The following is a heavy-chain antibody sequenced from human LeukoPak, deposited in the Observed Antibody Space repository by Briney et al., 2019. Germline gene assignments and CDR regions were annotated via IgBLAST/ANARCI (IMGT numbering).Heavy chain of an antibody. J-gene: IGHJ4*02. CDR2: IWYDGSNE. Sequence: GGSLRLSCAASGFIFSSYGMHWVRQAPGKGLEWVALIWYDGSNEYYAGSVRGRFTISRDNSKNTLYLQMNSLRAEDTAVYYCARDSSSWLDYWGQGTLVTVSS. D-gene: IGHD6-13*01. CDR1: GFIFSSYG. V-gene: IGHV3-33*01. CDR3: ARDSSSWLDY.